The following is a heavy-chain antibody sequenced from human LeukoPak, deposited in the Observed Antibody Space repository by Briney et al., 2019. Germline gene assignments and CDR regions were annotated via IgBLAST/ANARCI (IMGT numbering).Heavy chain of an antibody. J-gene: IGHJ1*01. D-gene: IGHD6-13*01. CDR1: GFTFSGYG. CDR2: ISGSGDST. CDR3: VKDRVVAAAFGCFQY. Sequence: QPGRSLRLSCAASGFTFSGYGMSWVRQAPGKGLEWVSGISGSGDSTYYADSVRGRFTISRDNSKNKVYLQMNSLRAEDTAVYYCVKDRVVAAAFGCFQYWGQGTLVTVSS. V-gene: IGHV3-23*01.